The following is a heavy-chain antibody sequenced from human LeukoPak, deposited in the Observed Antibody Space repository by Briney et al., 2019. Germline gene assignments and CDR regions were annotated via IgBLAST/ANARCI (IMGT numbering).Heavy chain of an antibody. V-gene: IGHV1-2*02. Sequence: ASVKVSCKASGYTFTRYYMHWVRQAPAQGLEWMGWINPNSGGTNYAQKFQGRVTMTRDTSISTAYMELSRLRSDDTAVYYCARALSWDRLGLLTVVYWGQGALVTVSS. CDR3: ARALSWDRLGLLTVVY. CDR1: GYTFTRYY. J-gene: IGHJ4*02. CDR2: INPNSGGT. D-gene: IGHD1-26*01.